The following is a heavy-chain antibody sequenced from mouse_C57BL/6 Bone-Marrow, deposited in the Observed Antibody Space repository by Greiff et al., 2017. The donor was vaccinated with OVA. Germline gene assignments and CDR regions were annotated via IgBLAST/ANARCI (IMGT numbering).Heavy chain of an antibody. V-gene: IGHV5-4*03. CDR2: ISDGGSYT. J-gene: IGHJ3*01. Sequence: EVKLMESGGGLVKPGGSLKLSCAASGFTFSSYAMSWVRQTPEKRLEWVATISDGGSYTYYPDNVKGRFTISRDNAKNNLYLQMSHLKTEDTAMYYCARGGIYYGPWFAYWGQGTLVTVSA. CDR3: ARGGIYYGPWFAY. D-gene: IGHD2-1*01. CDR1: GFTFSSYA.